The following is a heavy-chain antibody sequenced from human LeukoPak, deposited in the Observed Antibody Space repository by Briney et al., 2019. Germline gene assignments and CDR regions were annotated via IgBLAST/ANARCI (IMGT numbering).Heavy chain of an antibody. Sequence: GGSLRLSCAASGFTVSTNYMSWVRQAPGKGLGWVSVIYSGGSTYYADSVKGRFTISRDNSKNTVYLQMNSLRAEDTAVYYCARDHNCGGDCYSGMDVWGKGITVTVSS. J-gene: IGHJ6*04. CDR1: GFTVSTNY. CDR3: ARDHNCGGDCYSGMDV. CDR2: IYSGGST. D-gene: IGHD2-21*01. V-gene: IGHV3-53*01.